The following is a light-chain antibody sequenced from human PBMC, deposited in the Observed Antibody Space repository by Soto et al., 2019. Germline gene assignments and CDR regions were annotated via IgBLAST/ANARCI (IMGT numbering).Light chain of an antibody. CDR3: QQLFTYPPT. Sequence: EIVLTPSPATLSLSPGERATLSCRASQTVSSYLLWYQQKPGQAPRLLIYGASRRATGVPDRFSGGGSGTDFTLTVSSLQPEDLATYYCQQLFTYPPTFGPGTKVDIK. CDR1: QTVSSY. CDR2: GAS. V-gene: IGKV3-11*01. J-gene: IGKJ3*01.